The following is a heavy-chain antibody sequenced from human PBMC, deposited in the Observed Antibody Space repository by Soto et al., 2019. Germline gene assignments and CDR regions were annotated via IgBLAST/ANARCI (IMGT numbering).Heavy chain of an antibody. J-gene: IGHJ4*02. CDR3: TRLLYDRSGYYYFDY. Sequence: SETLSLTCTVSGGSISSSSYYWGWIRQPPGKGLEWIGSIYYSGSPYNNPSLKSRVTMSANTSKNQFSLNLRSVTAADTAVYYCTRLLYDRSGYYYFDYWGQGTLVTVSS. D-gene: IGHD3-22*01. CDR1: GGSISSSSYY. CDR2: IYYSGSP. V-gene: IGHV4-39*01.